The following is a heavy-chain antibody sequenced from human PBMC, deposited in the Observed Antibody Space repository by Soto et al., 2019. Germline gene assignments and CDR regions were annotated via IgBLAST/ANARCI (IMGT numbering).Heavy chain of an antibody. V-gene: IGHV3-48*04. Sequence: GGSLRLSCAASGFTFSSYSMNWVRQAPGKGLEWVSYISSSSSTIYYADSVKGRFTISRDNAKNSLYLQMNSLRAEDTAVYYCAALGEDDAFDIWGQGTMVTVSS. CDR1: GFTFSSYS. J-gene: IGHJ3*02. D-gene: IGHD3-16*01. CDR2: ISSSSSTI. CDR3: AALGEDDAFDI.